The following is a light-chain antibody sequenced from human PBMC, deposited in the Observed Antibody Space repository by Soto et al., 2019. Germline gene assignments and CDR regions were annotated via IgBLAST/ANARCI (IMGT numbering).Light chain of an antibody. CDR3: QQYSHWPPYT. J-gene: IGKJ2*01. Sequence: EIVMTQSPATLSVSPGERATLSCRASQSVSSKLAWYQQKPGQAPRLLIYAASTRATGIPARFSGSGSGTEFTLTITSLQSEDFAVYYCQQYSHWPPYTFGQGTKLEIK. CDR2: AAS. V-gene: IGKV3-15*01. CDR1: QSVSSK.